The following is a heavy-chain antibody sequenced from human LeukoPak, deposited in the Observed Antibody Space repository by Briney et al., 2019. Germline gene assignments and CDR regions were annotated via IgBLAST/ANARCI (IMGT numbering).Heavy chain of an antibody. CDR3: AREDEVGATDY. D-gene: IGHD1-26*01. Sequence: SETLSLTCTVSGGSISSYYWSWIRQPPGKGLEWIGYIYYSGSTNYNPSLKSRVTISVDTSKNQFSLKLSSVTAAGTAVYYCAREDEVGATDYWGQGTLVTVSS. J-gene: IGHJ4*02. V-gene: IGHV4-59*01. CDR2: IYYSGST. CDR1: GGSISSYY.